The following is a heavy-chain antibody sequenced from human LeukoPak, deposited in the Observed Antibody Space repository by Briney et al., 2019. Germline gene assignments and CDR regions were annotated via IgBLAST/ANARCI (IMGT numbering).Heavy chain of an antibody. V-gene: IGHV4-59*01. CDR3: ARQPSSWFTSFDS. CDR1: GGSLSSYF. Sequence: SETLSLTCTVSGGSLSSYFWSWIRQPPGKGLEWIAYIYYSGSTNYNPSLKSRVTISVDTSKNQFSLKLSPVTAAYTAVYYCARQPSSWFTSFDSWGQGTLVTVSS. D-gene: IGHD6-13*01. CDR2: IYYSGST. J-gene: IGHJ4*02.